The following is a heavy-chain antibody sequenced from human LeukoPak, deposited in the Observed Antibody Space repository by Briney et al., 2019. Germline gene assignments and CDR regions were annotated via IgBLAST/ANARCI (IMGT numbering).Heavy chain of an antibody. V-gene: IGHV3-21*01. CDR2: ITSSSSYI. J-gene: IGHJ6*03. Sequence: GGSLRLSCAASGFTFSTYSMNWVRQAPGKGVEGVSSITSSSSYIYYADSVKGRFTISRDNAKNSLYLQMNSLRAEDTAVYYCARVTGGARNDNFYYYHMDVWGKGTTVTVSS. CDR1: GFTFSTYS. D-gene: IGHD5-24*01. CDR3: ARVTGGARNDNFYYYHMDV.